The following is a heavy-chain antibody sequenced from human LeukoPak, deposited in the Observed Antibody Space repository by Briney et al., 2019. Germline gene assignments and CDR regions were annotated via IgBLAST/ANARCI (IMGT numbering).Heavy chain of an antibody. D-gene: IGHD3-10*01. CDR2: IYSGGST. V-gene: IGHV3-66*01. CDR1: GFTFSDYY. CDR3: ARDDYGSGYFDY. Sequence: GGSLRLSCAASGFTFSDYYMSWIRQAPGKGLEWVSVIYSGGSTYYADSVKGRFTISRDNSKNTLYLQMNSLRAEDTAVYYCARDDYGSGYFDYWGQGTLVTVSS. J-gene: IGHJ4*02.